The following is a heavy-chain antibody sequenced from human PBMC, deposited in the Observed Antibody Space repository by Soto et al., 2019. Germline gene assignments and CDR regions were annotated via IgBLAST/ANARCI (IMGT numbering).Heavy chain of an antibody. CDR3: ARGEDIVLVPAARTGGVYYYGMDV. J-gene: IGHJ6*02. CDR1: GGTFSSYA. Sequence: QVQLVQSGAEVKKPGSSVKVSCKASGGTFSSYAISWVRQAPGQGLEWMGGIIPIFGTANYAQKFQGRVTITADESTSTAYMELSSLRSEDTAVYYCARGEDIVLVPAARTGGVYYYGMDVWGQGTTVTVSS. D-gene: IGHD2-2*01. CDR2: IIPIFGTA. V-gene: IGHV1-69*12.